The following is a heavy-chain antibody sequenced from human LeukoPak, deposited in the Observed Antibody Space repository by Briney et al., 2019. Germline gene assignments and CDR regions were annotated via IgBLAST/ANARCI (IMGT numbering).Heavy chain of an antibody. D-gene: IGHD3-9*01. CDR3: ARDHINYDILTGYLGHNWFDP. J-gene: IGHJ5*02. CDR1: GGSVSSGSYY. Sequence: PSETLSLTCTVSGGSVSSGSYYWSWIRQPPGKGLERIGYIYYSGSTNYNPSLKSRVTISVDTSKNQFSLKLSSVTAADTAVYYCARDHINYDILTGYLGHNWFDPWGQGTLVTVSS. CDR2: IYYSGST. V-gene: IGHV4-61*01.